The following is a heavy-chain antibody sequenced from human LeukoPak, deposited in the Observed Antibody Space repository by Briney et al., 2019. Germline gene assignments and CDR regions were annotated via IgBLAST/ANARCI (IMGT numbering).Heavy chain of an antibody. D-gene: IGHD6-13*01. J-gene: IGHJ3*02. V-gene: IGHV1-2*02. CDR3: ARDSGSSWFPTWTTDAFDI. CDR2: INPNSGGT. CDR1: GYTFTGYY. Sequence: ASVKVSCKASGYTFTGYYMHWVRQAPGQGLEWMGWINPNSGGTNYAQKFQGRVTMTRDTSISTAYMELSRLRSDDTAVYYCARDSGSSWFPTWTTDAFDIWGQGTMVTVSS.